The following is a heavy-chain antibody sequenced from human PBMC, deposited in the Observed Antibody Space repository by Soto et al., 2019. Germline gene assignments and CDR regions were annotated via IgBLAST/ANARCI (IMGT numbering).Heavy chain of an antibody. CDR1: GGTFSTYT. CDR2: IIPIIGII. J-gene: IGHJ5*02. D-gene: IGHD3-22*01. CDR3: AGDPDSHYNDIHASSYP. V-gene: IGHV1-69*08. Sequence: QVQLVQSGAEVKKPGASVKVSCKASGGTFSTYTINWVRQAPGQGLEWMGRIIPIIGIINYAQKFQGRVTSTADKFTGTAYMELTRLRSDDTAVDYCAGDPDSHYNDIHASSYPCGQGTLVTVSS.